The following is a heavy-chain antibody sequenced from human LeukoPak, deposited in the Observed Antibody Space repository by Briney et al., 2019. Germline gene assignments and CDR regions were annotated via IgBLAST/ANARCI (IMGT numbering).Heavy chain of an antibody. D-gene: IGHD6-13*01. CDR1: GYTFTSYG. CDR3: ASSYSSSPRTYYYYYMDV. J-gene: IGHJ6*03. CDR2: ISAYNGNT. Sequence: ASVKVSCKASGYTFTSYGISWVRQAPGQGLEWMGWISAYNGNTNCAQKLQGRVTMTTDTSTSTAYMELRSLRSDDTAVYYCASSYSSSPRTYYYYYMDVWGKGTTVTVSS. V-gene: IGHV1-18*01.